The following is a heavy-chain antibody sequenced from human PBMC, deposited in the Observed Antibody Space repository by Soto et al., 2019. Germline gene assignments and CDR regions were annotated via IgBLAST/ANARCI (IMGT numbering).Heavy chain of an antibody. CDR2: ITASGYSA. J-gene: IGHJ4*02. CDR1: GLAFSNYA. Sequence: EAQLLESGGGLVQPGGSLRLSCAASGLAFSNYAMTWVRQAPGKGLEWVSIITASGYSAYYGGAVKGRFTTSRENSRSTLYLQMNGLRADDTAVYYCAKGDLLWDPFDFWVQGTLVTVSS. D-gene: IGHD3-16*01. CDR3: AKGDLLWDPFDF. V-gene: IGHV3-23*01.